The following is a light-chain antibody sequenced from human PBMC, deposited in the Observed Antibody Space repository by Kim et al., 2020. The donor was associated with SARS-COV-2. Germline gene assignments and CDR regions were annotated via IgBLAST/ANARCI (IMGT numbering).Light chain of an antibody. V-gene: IGLV3-1*01. Sequence: VSMAPGQTASIPCSGDKLGDKYACWYQQKPGQSPVLVIYQDSKRPSGIPERFSGSNSGNTATLTISGTQAMDEADYYCQAWVAGYVFGTGTKVTVL. J-gene: IGLJ1*01. CDR1: KLGDKY. CDR3: QAWVAGYV. CDR2: QDS.